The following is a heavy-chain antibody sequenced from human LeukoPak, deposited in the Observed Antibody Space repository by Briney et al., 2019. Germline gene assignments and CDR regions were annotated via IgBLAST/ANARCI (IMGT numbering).Heavy chain of an antibody. CDR3: ARGTPNYYDSSGYPATIDY. Sequence: ASVKVSCKASGYTFTSYGISWVRQAPGQGLEWMGWIRAYNGNTNYAQKLQGRVTITTDTSTSTAYMELRSLRSDDTAVYYCARGTPNYYDSSGYPATIDYWGQGTLVTVSS. CDR2: IRAYNGNT. D-gene: IGHD3-22*01. CDR1: GYTFTSYG. J-gene: IGHJ4*02. V-gene: IGHV1-18*01.